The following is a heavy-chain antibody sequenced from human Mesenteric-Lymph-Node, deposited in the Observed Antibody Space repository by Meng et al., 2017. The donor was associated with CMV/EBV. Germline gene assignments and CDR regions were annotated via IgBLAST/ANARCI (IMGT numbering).Heavy chain of an antibody. CDR1: GFTLSSYA. J-gene: IGHJ4*02. CDR3: AREYGDY. Sequence: GGSLRLSCAASGFTLSSYAMSWVRQAPGKGLEWVSGMSVNAGSTYYAGSVKGRFTISRDNSKNTLYLQMNSLRAEDTAVYYCAREYGDYWGQGTLVTVSS. D-gene: IGHD4-17*01. CDR2: MSVNAGST. V-gene: IGHV3-23*01.